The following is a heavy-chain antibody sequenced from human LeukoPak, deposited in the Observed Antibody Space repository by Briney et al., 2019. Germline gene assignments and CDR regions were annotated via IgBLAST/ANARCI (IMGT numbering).Heavy chain of an antibody. D-gene: IGHD3-9*01. CDR3: ARGLLTWVSPFDI. V-gene: IGHV4-59*01. J-gene: IGHJ3*02. Sequence: PSETLSLTCTVSGDSISSYYWSWIRQPPGKGLEWIGYIYYSGSTNYNPSLKRRVTITVDTSKNQFSLKLSSVTAADTAIYYCARGLLTWVSPFDIWGHGTMVTVSS. CDR2: IYYSGST. CDR1: GDSISSYY.